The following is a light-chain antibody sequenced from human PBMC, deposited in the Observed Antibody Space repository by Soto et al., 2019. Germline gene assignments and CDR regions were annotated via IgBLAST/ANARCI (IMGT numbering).Light chain of an antibody. CDR2: EGS. CDR3: CSYAGSYSVV. J-gene: IGLJ2*01. CDR1: SSDVGSYNL. Sequence: QSALTQPASVSGSPGQSITISCTGTSSDVGSYNLVSWYQQHPGKAPKLMIYEGSKRPSGVSNRFSGSKSGNTASLTISGLQAEDEADYYCCSYAGSYSVVFGGGTQLTVL. V-gene: IGLV2-23*01.